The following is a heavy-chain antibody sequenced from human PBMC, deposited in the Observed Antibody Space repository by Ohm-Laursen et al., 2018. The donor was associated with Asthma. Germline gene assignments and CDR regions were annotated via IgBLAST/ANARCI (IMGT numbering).Heavy chain of an antibody. J-gene: IGHJ4*02. CDR1: GFTFSSYA. CDR2: ISYDGSNK. D-gene: IGHD1-14*01. V-gene: IGHV3-30-3*01. Sequence: SLRLSCAASGFTFSSYAMHWVRQAPGKGLEWVAVISYDGSNKYYADSVKGRFTISRDNSKNTLYLQMNSLRAEDTAVYYCAREPENYIITYFDYWGQGTLVTVSS. CDR3: AREPENYIITYFDY.